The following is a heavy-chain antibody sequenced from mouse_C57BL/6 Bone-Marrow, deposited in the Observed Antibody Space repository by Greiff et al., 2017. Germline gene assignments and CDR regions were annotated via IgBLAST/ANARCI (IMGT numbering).Heavy chain of an antibody. D-gene: IGHD1-1*01. CDR3: ARGYYGSSYGAMDY. CDR2: IYPGSGST. CDR1: GYTFTSYW. J-gene: IGHJ4*01. V-gene: IGHV1-55*01. Sequence: QVHVKQPGAELVKPGASVKMSCKASGYTFTSYWITWVKQRPGQGLEWIGDIYPGSGSTNYNEKFKSKATLTVDTSSSTAYMQLSSLTSEDSAVYYCARGYYGSSYGAMDYWGQGTSVTVSS.